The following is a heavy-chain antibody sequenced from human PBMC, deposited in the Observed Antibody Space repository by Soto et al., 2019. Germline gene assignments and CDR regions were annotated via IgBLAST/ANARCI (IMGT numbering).Heavy chain of an antibody. CDR1: GYTFTSYG. V-gene: IGHV1-18*01. Sequence: QVQLVQSGAEVKKPGASVKVSCKASGYTFTSYGISWVRQALGQGLEWMGWISAYNGNTNYAQKLQGRVTMTTDTSTSTAYMELRSLRSDDTAVYYCARGGPADFDWFRYPRNPLDYWGQGTLVIVSS. J-gene: IGHJ4*02. CDR2: ISAYNGNT. CDR3: ARGGPADFDWFRYPRNPLDY. D-gene: IGHD3-9*01.